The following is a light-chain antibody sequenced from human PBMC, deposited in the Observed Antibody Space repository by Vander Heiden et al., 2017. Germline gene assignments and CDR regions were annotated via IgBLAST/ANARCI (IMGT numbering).Light chain of an antibody. V-gene: IGLV1-44*01. CDR3: SACADSLTGHVV. J-gene: IGLJ2*01. CDR2: INH. CDR1: NSNIGETA. Sequence: QSVLPPPPSSPGHTGQMVIISSSGSNSNIGETALYWYQQLPATAQTLSILINHQRPSGVPDRFSCSNSGTFDSPAITGLQSEDEAEDDCSACADSLTGHVVFGGGTKLTVL.